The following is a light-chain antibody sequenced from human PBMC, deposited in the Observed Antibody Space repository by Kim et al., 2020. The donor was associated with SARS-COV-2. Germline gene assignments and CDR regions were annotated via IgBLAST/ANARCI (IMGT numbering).Light chain of an antibody. CDR2: WAS. CDR3: HQYYNTPFT. Sequence: ATINCKSSQSVSHSSNNKNYLAWYQQKPGQPPKLLIYWASTRESGVPDRFSGSGSGTDFTLTISSLQAEDVAVYYCHQYYNTPFTFGPGTKVDIK. V-gene: IGKV4-1*01. CDR1: QSVSHSSNNKNY. J-gene: IGKJ3*01.